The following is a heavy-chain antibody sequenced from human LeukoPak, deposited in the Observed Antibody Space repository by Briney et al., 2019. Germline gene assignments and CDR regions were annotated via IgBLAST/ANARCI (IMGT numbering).Heavy chain of an antibody. CDR2: MNPNSSNT. Sequence: PQASVKVSCKASGYTFTSYDINWVRQATGQGLEWMGWMNPNSSNTGYAQKFQGRVTMTRNTSISTAYMELSSLRSEDTAVYYCARVGATTTAEYYFDYWGQGTLVTVSS. D-gene: IGHD1-26*01. CDR1: GYTFTSYD. CDR3: ARVGATTTAEYYFDY. V-gene: IGHV1-8*01. J-gene: IGHJ4*02.